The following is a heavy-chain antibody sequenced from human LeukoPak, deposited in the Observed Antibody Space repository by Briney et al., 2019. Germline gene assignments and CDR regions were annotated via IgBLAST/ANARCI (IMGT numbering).Heavy chain of an antibody. J-gene: IGHJ4*02. CDR2: ISGGSDTI. CDR3: ARDLGRDRYFDS. Sequence: GGSLRLSCAASGFTFSSYSMDWVRQAPGKGLEWVSYISGGSDTIHYADSVKGRFTIPRDNAKNSLYLQMNSLRAEDTAVYYCARDLGRDRYFDSWGQGTLVTVSS. D-gene: IGHD5-24*01. V-gene: IGHV3-48*04. CDR1: GFTFSSYS.